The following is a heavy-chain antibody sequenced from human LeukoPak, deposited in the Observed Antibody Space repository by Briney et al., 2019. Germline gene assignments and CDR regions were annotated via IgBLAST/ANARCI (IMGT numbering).Heavy chain of an antibody. CDR2: IYTSGST. Sequence: SETLSLTCTVSGGSISSYYWSWIRQPPGKGLEWIGYIYTSGSTNYNPSLKSRVTISVDTSKNQFSLKLSPVTAADTAVYYCARRRQDSSGWEYYFDYWGQGTLVTVSS. D-gene: IGHD6-19*01. V-gene: IGHV4-4*09. CDR1: GGSISSYY. CDR3: ARRRQDSSGWEYYFDY. J-gene: IGHJ4*02.